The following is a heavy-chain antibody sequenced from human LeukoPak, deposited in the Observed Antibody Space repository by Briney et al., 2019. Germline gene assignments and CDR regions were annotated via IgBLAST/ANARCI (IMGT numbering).Heavy chain of an antibody. CDR2: IYYTGTT. D-gene: IGHD4-11*01. J-gene: IGHJ3*02. CDR3: ARPTGTTDAFDI. Sequence: SETLSLTCNVSGGSVSRYYWTWIRQPPGKGLEWIGYIYYTGTTDYNPSLKSRVNISVDPSKNQLSLNLNSVTAADTAVYYCARPTGTTDAFDIWGQGTLVTVSS. CDR1: GGSVSRYY. V-gene: IGHV4-59*08.